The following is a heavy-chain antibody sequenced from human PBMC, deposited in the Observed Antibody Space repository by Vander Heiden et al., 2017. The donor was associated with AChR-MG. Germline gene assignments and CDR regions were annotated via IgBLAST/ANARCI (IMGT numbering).Heavy chain of an antibody. CDR2: IYSSGST. CDR3: ARGDAFDI. CDR1: GASISRGDYY. V-gene: IGHV4-30-4*01. Sequence: QVQLQESGPGLVKPSQTPSLTCPVSGASISRGDYYGSWIRQPPGKGLEWIGCIYSSGSTYYNPSLKSRLTISADTSKNQFSLKLSSVTAADPAVYYCARGDAFDIWGQGTMVTVSS. J-gene: IGHJ3*02.